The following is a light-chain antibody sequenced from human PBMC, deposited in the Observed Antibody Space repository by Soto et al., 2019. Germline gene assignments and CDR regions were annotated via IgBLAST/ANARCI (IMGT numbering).Light chain of an antibody. CDR1: SSNLGDNT. CDR2: RNN. CDR3: ATWDDSLNGPV. J-gene: IGLJ3*02. Sequence: QSVLTQPPSASGTPGQRVTISCSGSSSNLGDNTVNWYQQLPGTAPKLLIYRNNRRPSEVPDRFSGSKSGTSASLAISGLQSDDEAYYYCATWDDSLNGPVFGGGTKLTVL. V-gene: IGLV1-44*01.